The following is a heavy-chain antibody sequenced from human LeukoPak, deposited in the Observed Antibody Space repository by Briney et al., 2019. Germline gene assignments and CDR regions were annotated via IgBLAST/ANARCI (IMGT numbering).Heavy chain of an antibody. J-gene: IGHJ3*02. Sequence: GGSLRLSCAASGFTFSSYAMHWVRQAPGKGLEYVSAISSNGGSTYYANSVKGRFTISRDNSKNTLYLQMGSLRAEDMAVCYCARMSPPGAFDIWGQGTMVTVSS. V-gene: IGHV3-64*01. CDR2: ISSNGGST. CDR1: GFTFSSYA. CDR3: ARMSPPGAFDI.